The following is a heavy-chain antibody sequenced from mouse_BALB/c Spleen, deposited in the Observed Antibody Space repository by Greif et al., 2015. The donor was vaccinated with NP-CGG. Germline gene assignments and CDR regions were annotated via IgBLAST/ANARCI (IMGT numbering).Heavy chain of an antibody. Sequence: KLVESGGDLVKPGGSLKLSCAASGFTFSSYGMSWVRQTPDKMLEWVATISSGGSYTYYPDSVKGRFTISRDNAKXSLYLQMSSLKAEDTAMYYCARDVGVWFAYWGQGTLVPVAA. CDR1: GFTFSSYG. V-gene: IGHV5-6*02. J-gene: IGHJ3*01. CDR2: ISSGGSYT. CDR3: ARDVGVWFAY.